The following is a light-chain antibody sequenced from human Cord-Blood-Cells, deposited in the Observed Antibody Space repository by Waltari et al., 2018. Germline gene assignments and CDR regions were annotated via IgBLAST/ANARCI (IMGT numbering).Light chain of an antibody. CDR2: SIN. Sequence: QSVLTQPPSASGTPGQRVTISCSGSSSNIGSNTVNWYQQLPGTAPKPHIYSINQRTSGVPDRFSGSKSGTSASLAISGLQSEDEADYYCAAWDDSLNGPVFGGGTKLTVL. V-gene: IGLV1-44*01. CDR3: AAWDDSLNGPV. CDR1: SSNIGSNT. J-gene: IGLJ3*02.